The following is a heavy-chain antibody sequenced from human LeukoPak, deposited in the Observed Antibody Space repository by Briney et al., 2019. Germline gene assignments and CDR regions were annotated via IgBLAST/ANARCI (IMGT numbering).Heavy chain of an antibody. D-gene: IGHD5-18*01. V-gene: IGHV1-69*04. Sequence: ASVKVSCKASGGTFSSYAISWVRQAPAQGLEWMGRIIPIFGIANYAQKFQGRVTITADKSTSTAYMELSSLRSEDTAVYYCASIQTANWDYWGQGTLVTVSS. CDR2: IIPIFGIA. CDR1: GGTFSSYA. J-gene: IGHJ4*02. CDR3: ASIQTANWDY.